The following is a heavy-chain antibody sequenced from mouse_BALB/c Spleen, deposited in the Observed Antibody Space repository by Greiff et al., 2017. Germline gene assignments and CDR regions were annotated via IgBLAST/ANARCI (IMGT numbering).Heavy chain of an antibody. CDR3: ARGRGSSYFDY. V-gene: IGHV5-6-5*01. D-gene: IGHD1-1*01. CDR2: ISSGGST. CDR1: GFTFSSYA. J-gene: IGHJ2*01. Sequence: EVQGVESGGGLVKPGGSLKLSCAASGFTFSSYAMSWVRQTPEKRLEWVASISSGGSTYYPDSVKGRFTISRDNARNILYLQMSSLRSEDTAMYYCARGRGSSYFDYWGQGTTLTVSS.